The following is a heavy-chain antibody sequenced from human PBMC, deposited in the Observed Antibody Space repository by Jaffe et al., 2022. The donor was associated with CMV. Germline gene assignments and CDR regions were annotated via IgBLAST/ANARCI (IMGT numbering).Heavy chain of an antibody. CDR2: LDDSGNT. J-gene: IGHJ4*02. CDR3: ARGSRYGDYVGAFEY. Sequence: QVQLQESGPGLVKPSQTLSLSCTVSGGSITNGFYYWNWIRQRPGKGLEWIGCLDDSGNTHYNPSLKSRVSISVDTSKRQFSVNMISVTAADTAVYYCARGSRYGDYVGAFEYWGQGTLGTVSS. CDR1: GGSITNGFYY. V-gene: IGHV4-31*03. D-gene: IGHD4-17*01.